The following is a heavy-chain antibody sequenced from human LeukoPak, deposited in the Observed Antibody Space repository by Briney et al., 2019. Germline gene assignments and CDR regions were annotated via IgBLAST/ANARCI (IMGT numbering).Heavy chain of an antibody. D-gene: IGHD4-11*01. CDR3: ATLLQGDGMDV. Sequence: PGRSLRLSCAASGFTFSSYAMHWVRQAPGKGLEWVAVIWYDGSNTYYADSVKGRFTISRDNSKNTLYLQMNSLRAEDTAIYYCATLLQGDGMDVWGKGTTVTVSS. V-gene: IGHV3-33*08. CDR2: IWYDGSNT. CDR1: GFTFSSYA. J-gene: IGHJ6*04.